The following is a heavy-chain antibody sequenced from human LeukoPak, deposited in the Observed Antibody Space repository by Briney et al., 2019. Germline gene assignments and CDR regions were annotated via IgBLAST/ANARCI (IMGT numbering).Heavy chain of an antibody. CDR2: MNPNSGNT. CDR1: GYTFTNYD. J-gene: IGHJ4*02. Sequence: ASVKVSCKASGYTFTNYDINWVRQATGQGLEWMGWMNPNSGNTGYAQKFQDRVTMTRNTSISTAYMELSSLRSADTAFYYCARVNCSSTSCRSKFLDYWGQGTLVTVSS. D-gene: IGHD2-2*01. V-gene: IGHV1-8*01. CDR3: ARVNCSSTSCRSKFLDY.